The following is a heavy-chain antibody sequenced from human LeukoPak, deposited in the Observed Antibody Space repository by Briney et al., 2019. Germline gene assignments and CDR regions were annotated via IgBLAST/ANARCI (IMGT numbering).Heavy chain of an antibody. J-gene: IGHJ5*02. CDR3: ARDGVIAAADPGIWFDP. Sequence: SETLSLTCTVSGGSISSYFWSWIRQPAGKGLEWIGRIYTSGSTNYNPSLKSRVTMSVDTSKNQFSLKLTSVTAVDTAVYFCARDGVIAAADPGIWFDPWGQGTLVTVSS. D-gene: IGHD6-13*01. V-gene: IGHV4-4*07. CDR1: GGSISSYF. CDR2: IYTSGST.